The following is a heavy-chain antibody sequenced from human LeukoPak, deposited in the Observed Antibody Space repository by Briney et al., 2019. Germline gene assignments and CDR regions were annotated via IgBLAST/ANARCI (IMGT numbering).Heavy chain of an antibody. V-gene: IGHV3-23*01. D-gene: IGHD5-18*01. CDR1: GFTFGSYA. CDR3: AFSPLGFNYGFAY. J-gene: IGHJ4*02. CDR2: VSDTGGST. Sequence: QAGGSLRLSCAASGFTFGSYAMNWVCQAPGKGLEWVSAVSDTGGSTYYAASVRGRFSIYRDDSQSTLYLQMNNLRADDSAIYYCAFSPLGFNYGFAYWGQGTLVTVSS.